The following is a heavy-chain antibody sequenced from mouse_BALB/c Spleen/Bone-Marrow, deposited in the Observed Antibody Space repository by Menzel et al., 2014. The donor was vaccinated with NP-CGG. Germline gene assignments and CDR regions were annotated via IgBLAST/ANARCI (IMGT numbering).Heavy chain of an antibody. CDR3: ARCYGSSYFVY. CDR1: GYAFRSSW. D-gene: IGHD1-1*01. Sequence: VQLQESGPEMAKPGASVKISCRASGYAFRSSWMNWVKQRPGQGLEWIGGIYPGDGDTNYNGKFKGKATLTADKSSSTAYMQLISLNSVASAFYICARCYGSSYFVYWGQGTLVTVSA. J-gene: IGHJ3*01. V-gene: IGHV1-82*01. CDR2: IYPGDGDT.